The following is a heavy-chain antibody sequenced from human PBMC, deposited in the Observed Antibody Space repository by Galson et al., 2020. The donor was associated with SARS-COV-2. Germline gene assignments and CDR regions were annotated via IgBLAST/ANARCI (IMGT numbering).Heavy chain of an antibody. CDR2: IWYDGSNK. Sequence: GGSLRLSCAASGFTFSSYGMHWVRQAPGKGLEWVAVIWYDGSNKYYADSVKGRFTISSDNSKNTLYLQMNSLRAEDTAVYYCAKEYNTGWYFTYYMEVWGKGTTVTISS. V-gene: IGHV3-30*02. D-gene: IGHD6-19*01. J-gene: IGHJ6*03. CDR1: GFTFSSYG. CDR3: AKEYNTGWYFTYYMEV.